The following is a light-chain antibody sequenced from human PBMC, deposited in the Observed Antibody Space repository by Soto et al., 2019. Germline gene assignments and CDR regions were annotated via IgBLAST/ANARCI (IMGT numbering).Light chain of an antibody. CDR3: QQADTFPIT. J-gene: IGKJ5*01. Sequence: EIGMTQSPATLSVSPGERATLSCRASQSININLAWYQQKPGQAPRLLMYGASNRATGIPDKFSGGGSGTDFTLTISRLEPEDSAIYYCQQADTFPITFGQGTRLEIK. CDR2: GAS. V-gene: IGKV3D-15*01. CDR1: QSININ.